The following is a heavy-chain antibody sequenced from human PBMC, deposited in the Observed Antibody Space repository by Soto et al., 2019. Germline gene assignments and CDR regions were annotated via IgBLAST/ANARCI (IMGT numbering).Heavy chain of an antibody. D-gene: IGHD5-18*01. V-gene: IGHV4-31*03. J-gene: IGHJ4*02. CDR1: GGSISSGGYY. CDR2: IYYSGST. CDR3: ARAHIPGYRLE. Sequence: PSETLSLTCTVSGGSISSGGYYWSWICQHPGKGLEWIGYIYYSGSTYYNPSLKSRVTISVDTSKNQFSLKLSSVTAADTAVYYCARAHIPGYRLEWGLGTLVTVSS.